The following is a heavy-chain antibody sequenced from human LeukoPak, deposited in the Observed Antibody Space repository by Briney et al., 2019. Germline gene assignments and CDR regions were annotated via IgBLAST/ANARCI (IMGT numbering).Heavy chain of an antibody. V-gene: IGHV3-23*01. CDR1: GFTFSSYA. D-gene: IGHD2-8*02. J-gene: IGHJ4*02. CDR3: AKDLFGGVAGVLDY. CDR2: ISGSGGTT. Sequence: PGGSLRLSCAASGFTFSSYAMSWVSQAPGKGLEWVSAISGSGGTTYYADSVKGRFTISRDNSKNTLYLQMNSLRAEDTAVYYCAKDLFGGVAGVLDYWGQGTLVTVSS.